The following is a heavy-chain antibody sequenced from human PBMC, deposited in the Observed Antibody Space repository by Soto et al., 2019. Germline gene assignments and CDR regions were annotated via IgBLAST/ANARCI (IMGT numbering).Heavy chain of an antibody. Sequence: QVQLVESGGGVVQPGRSLRLSCAASGFTFSSYAMHWVRQAPGTGLEWVAVISYDGSNKYYADSVKGRFTISRDNSKNTLYLQMNSLRAEDTAVYYCASEGIYGSGSDLIPLDYWGQGTLVTVSS. CDR2: ISYDGSNK. D-gene: IGHD3-10*01. V-gene: IGHV3-30-3*01. CDR3: ASEGIYGSGSDLIPLDY. J-gene: IGHJ4*02. CDR1: GFTFSSYA.